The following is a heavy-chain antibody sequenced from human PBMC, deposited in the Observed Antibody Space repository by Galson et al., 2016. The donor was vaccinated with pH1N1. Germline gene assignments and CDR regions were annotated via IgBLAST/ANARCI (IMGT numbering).Heavy chain of an antibody. D-gene: IGHD6-13*01. V-gene: IGHV3-7*03. CDR2: INQTGSVQ. CDR3: ARAIVAAAAV. J-gene: IGHJ4*02. Sequence: SLRLSCAASGFTFSNYWMSWVRQAPGKGLEWVANINQTGSVQYYVASVKGRFTISRDNAKNSLYLQMNSLTAEDTAVYYFARAIVAAAAVWGQGTLVTVSS. CDR1: GFTFSNYW.